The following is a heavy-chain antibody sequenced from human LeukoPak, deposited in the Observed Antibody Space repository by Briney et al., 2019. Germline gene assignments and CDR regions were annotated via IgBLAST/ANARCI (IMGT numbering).Heavy chain of an antibody. CDR1: GFTVSSNY. CDR2: IYSGGST. CDR3: ARTRRDGFYGLFDY. V-gene: IGHV3-53*01. J-gene: IGHJ4*02. Sequence: PGGSLRLSCAASGFTVSSNYMSWVRQAPGKGLEWVSVIYSGGSTYYADSVKGRFTISRDNSKNTLYLQINSLRAEDTAVYYCARTRRDGFYGLFDYWGQGTLVTVSS. D-gene: IGHD5-24*01.